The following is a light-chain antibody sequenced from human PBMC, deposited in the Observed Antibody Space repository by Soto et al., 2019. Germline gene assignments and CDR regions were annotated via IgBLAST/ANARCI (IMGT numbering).Light chain of an antibody. CDR3: QQYDRWFSIT. CDR2: DAS. V-gene: IGKV3-15*01. Sequence: EIVMTQSPATLSVSRGERTTLXXRASQNIGRKIVWYQQKAGQAPRPVXFDASTRATGIPARFSGSGSGTEFTLTISRLEPEDFAVYYCQQYDRWFSITFGQGTRLEIK. CDR1: QNIGRK. J-gene: IGKJ5*01.